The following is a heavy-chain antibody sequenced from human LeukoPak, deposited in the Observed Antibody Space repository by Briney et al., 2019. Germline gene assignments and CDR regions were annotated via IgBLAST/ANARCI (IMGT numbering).Heavy chain of an antibody. V-gene: IGHV4-34*01. D-gene: IGHD6-19*01. Sequence: SETLSLTCAVYGGSFSGYYWSWIRQPPGKGLEWIGEINHSGSTNYNPSLKSRVTISVDTSKNQFSLKLSSVTAADTAVYYCARGRSRGYSSGWPRGAFDIWGQGTMVTVSS. CDR1: GGSFSGYY. J-gene: IGHJ3*02. CDR3: ARGRSRGYSSGWPRGAFDI. CDR2: INHSGST.